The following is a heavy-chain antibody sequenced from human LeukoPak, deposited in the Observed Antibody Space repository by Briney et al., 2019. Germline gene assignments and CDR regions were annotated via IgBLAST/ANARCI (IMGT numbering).Heavy chain of an antibody. D-gene: IGHD6-19*01. CDR3: ARPVRQWLVRALGY. Sequence: ASVKVSCKASGYTFTGYYMHWVRQAPGQGLEWMGWMNPNSGNTGYAQKFQGRVTMTRNTSISTAYMELSSLRSEDTAVYYCARPVRQWLVRALGYWGQGTLVTVSS. V-gene: IGHV1-8*02. CDR2: MNPNSGNT. J-gene: IGHJ4*02. CDR1: GYTFTGYY.